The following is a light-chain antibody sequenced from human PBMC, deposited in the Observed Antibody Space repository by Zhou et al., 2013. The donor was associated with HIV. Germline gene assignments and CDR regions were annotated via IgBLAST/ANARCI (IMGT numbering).Light chain of an antibody. J-gene: IGKJ5*01. CDR3: QQYNNNAIT. Sequence: DIQITQSPSTLSASVGDRVTITCRASQSISSWLAWYQQKPGKAPKLLIYKASILESGVPSRFSGSGSGTDFALTITSLQPDDCATYYCQQYNNNAITFGQGTRLEI. V-gene: IGKV1-5*03. CDR2: KAS. CDR1: QSISSW.